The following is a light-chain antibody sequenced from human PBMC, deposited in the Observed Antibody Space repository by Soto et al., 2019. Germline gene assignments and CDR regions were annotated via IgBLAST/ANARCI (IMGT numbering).Light chain of an antibody. J-gene: IGKJ1*01. Sequence: DIQMTQSPSTLSASVGDRVTITCRASQGISSWLAWYQQKPGKAPKLLIYKASSLESGVPSRFSGSGSGTEFTLTISSLQPDDLATYYCQQYNSYSTSGQGTKVEIK. CDR1: QGISSW. CDR3: QQYNSYST. V-gene: IGKV1-5*03. CDR2: KAS.